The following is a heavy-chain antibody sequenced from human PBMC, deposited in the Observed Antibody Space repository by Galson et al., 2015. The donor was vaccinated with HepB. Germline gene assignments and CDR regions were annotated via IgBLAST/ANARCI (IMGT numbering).Heavy chain of an antibody. J-gene: IGHJ3*01. Sequence: SLRLSCAASGFSFTNTWMTWVRQAPGKGLEWVGQIKSKTNSGTTDYGAPVKGRFTISRDDSKTTLYLQMNRLRTEDTAVYYCATYSSRMRTRTAFDVWGRGTMVTVS. CDR1: GFSFTNTW. V-gene: IGHV3-15*07. D-gene: IGHD1-1*01. CDR2: IKSKTNSGTT. CDR3: ATYSSRMRTRTAFDV.